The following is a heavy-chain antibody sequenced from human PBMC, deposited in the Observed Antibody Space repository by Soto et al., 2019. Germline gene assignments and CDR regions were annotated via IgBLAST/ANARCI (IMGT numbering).Heavy chain of an antibody. CDR1: GYSFSSYA. V-gene: IGHV1-18*01. CDR3: ARVDTAMVTASY. J-gene: IGHJ4*02. D-gene: IGHD5-18*01. Sequence: QVQLVQSGAEVKKPGAPVKVSCKASGYSFSSYAISWVRQAPGQGLEWMGWISAHNGKTNYPQKLQGRVTMTTDTSASTADTELRSLRSDDTAVYYCARVDTAMVTASYWGQGALGTVSS. CDR2: ISAHNGKT.